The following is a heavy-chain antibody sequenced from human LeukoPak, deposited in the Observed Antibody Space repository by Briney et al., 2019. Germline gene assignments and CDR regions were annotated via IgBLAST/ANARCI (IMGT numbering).Heavy chain of an antibody. V-gene: IGHV4-59*01. D-gene: IGHD3-16*01. CDR2: VVYTGVT. CDR3: ARDWGEGFY. J-gene: IGHJ4*02. Sequence: SETLSLTCSVSGASISDYYWSWIRQSPGKGLEWIGYVVYTGVTKYNPSLKSRASISVDTSKNQVSLRLTSVTAAGTAVYFCARDWGEGFYWGQGTLVAVSS. CDR1: GASISDYY.